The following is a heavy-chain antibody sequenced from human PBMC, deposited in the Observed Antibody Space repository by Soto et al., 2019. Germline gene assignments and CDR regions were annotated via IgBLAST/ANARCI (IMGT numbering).Heavy chain of an antibody. V-gene: IGHV3-30*18. Sequence: PGGSLRLSCAASGFTFSNYDMHWVRQAPGKGLEWVAVISYDGSNKYYADSVRGRFTISRDNSKNTLYLQMNSLRADDTAVYYCAKAAATYYCSGGYCYNYYFDSWGQGXLVTVPS. D-gene: IGHD2-15*01. J-gene: IGHJ4*02. CDR1: GFTFSNYD. CDR2: ISYDGSNK. CDR3: AKAAATYYCSGGYCYNYYFDS.